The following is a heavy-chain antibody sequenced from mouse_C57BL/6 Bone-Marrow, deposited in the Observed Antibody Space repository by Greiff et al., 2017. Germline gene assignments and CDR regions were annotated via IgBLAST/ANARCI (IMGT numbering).Heavy chain of an antibody. CDR1: GYAVSSSW. CDR2: IYPGDGDT. J-gene: IGHJ3*01. CDR3: ALDRSDYELAY. V-gene: IGHV1-82*01. D-gene: IGHD3-2*01. Sequence: QVQLKESGPELVKPGASVKISCTASGYAVSSSWMNWVKQRPGQGLVWIGRIYPGDGDTNYNGKFKGKATLTADKSSSTAYMQLSTLTSEDSAVDFCALDRSDYELAYWGQGTLVTVSA.